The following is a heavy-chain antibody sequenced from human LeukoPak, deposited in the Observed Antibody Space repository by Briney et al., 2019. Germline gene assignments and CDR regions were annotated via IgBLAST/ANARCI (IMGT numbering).Heavy chain of an antibody. Sequence: GASVKVSCKASGYTFTGYYMHWVRQAPGQGLEWMGRINPNSGGTNYAQKFQGRVTMTRDTSISTAYMELSRLRSDDTAVYYCANLYSGSHSARAGHWGQETLVTVSS. CDR2: INPNSGGT. J-gene: IGHJ4*02. CDR3: ANLYSGSHSARAGH. V-gene: IGHV1-2*06. CDR1: GYTFTGYY. D-gene: IGHD1-26*01.